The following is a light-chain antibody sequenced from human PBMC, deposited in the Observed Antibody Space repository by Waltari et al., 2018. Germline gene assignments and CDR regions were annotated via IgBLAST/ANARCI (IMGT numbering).Light chain of an antibody. CDR1: QSVRSY. Sequence: DILLTQSPVTLSVSPGERATLSCKASQSVRSYLPWYQQKPGQAPRLLIYDASNRASGIPARFSGSGSGTDFTLTISNVEPEDFAVYYCQQRHDWPLNFGGGTKLEIK. V-gene: IGKV3-11*01. CDR3: QQRHDWPLN. J-gene: IGKJ4*01. CDR2: DAS.